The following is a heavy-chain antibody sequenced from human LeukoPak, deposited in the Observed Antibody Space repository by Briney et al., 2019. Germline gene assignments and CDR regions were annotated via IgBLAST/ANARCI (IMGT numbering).Heavy chain of an antibody. CDR3: ARDYYDSSGYLRVLPI. J-gene: IGHJ3*02. CDR2: IIPIFGTA. Sequence: GASVKVSCKASGYTFTSYDIHWVRQATGQGLEWMGRIIPIFGTANYAQKFQGRVTITTDESTSTAYMELSSLRSEDTAVYYCARDYYDSSGYLRVLPIWGQGTMVTVSS. V-gene: IGHV1-69*05. CDR1: GYTFTSYD. D-gene: IGHD3-22*01.